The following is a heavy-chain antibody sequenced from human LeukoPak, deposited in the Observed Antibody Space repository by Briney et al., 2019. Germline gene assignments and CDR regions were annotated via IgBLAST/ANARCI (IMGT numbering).Heavy chain of an antibody. CDR1: GYSFTTYW. CDR2: IYPGDSDT. CDR3: ATTYYYDSSGYFPFDY. D-gene: IGHD3-22*01. V-gene: IGHV5-51*01. Sequence: GESLKISCKGSGYSFTTYWIGWVRQLPGKGLEWMGIIYPGDSDTRYSPSFQGQVTISADKSISTAYLQWSSLKASDTAMYYCATTYYYDSSGYFPFDYWGQGTLVTVSS. J-gene: IGHJ4*02.